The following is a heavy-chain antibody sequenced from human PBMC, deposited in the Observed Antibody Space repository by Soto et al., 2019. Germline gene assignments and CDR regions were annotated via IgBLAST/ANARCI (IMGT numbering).Heavy chain of an antibody. Sequence: LRLSCETSGFTFGDYYMSWIRQAPGRGLEWVSLISSTGTTIYYADSVKGRFTISRANSRNTLYLQMNSLRAEDTAVYYCAIPSGLTVTGPDYWAREPWSPSPQ. D-gene: IGHD6-19*01. CDR3: AIPSGLTVTGPDY. V-gene: IGHV3-11*01. CDR1: GFTFGDYY. CDR2: ISSTGTTI. J-gene: IGHJ4*02.